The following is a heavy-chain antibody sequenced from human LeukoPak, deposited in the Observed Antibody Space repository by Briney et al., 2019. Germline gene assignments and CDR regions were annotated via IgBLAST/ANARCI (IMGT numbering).Heavy chain of an antibody. D-gene: IGHD5-18*01. CDR3: AKDTGYSYGGSDP. V-gene: IGHV3-30*04. CDR2: ISYDGSNK. Sequence: GGSLRLSCSASGFTFSSYAMHWVRQAPGKGLEWVAVISYDGSNKYYADSVKGRFTISRDNSKNTLYLQMNGLRAEDTAVYYCAKDTGYSYGGSDPWGQGTLVTVSS. J-gene: IGHJ5*02. CDR1: GFTFSSYA.